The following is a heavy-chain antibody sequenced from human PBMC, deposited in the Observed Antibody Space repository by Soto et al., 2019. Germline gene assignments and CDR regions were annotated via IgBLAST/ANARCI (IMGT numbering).Heavy chain of an antibody. Sequence: SETLSLTCTVSGGSISSDYYHWTWIRQSPERGLEWIGYIHHSGSILYNPSLKSRVTISVDTSKDQFSLHLSSVTAADTAVYYCARGYNWRQKGNYYYYMDVWGKGTTVTVSS. V-gene: IGHV4-30-4*08. CDR1: GGSISSDYYH. D-gene: IGHD1-1*01. CDR3: ARGYNWRQKGNYYYYMDV. J-gene: IGHJ6*03. CDR2: IHHSGSI.